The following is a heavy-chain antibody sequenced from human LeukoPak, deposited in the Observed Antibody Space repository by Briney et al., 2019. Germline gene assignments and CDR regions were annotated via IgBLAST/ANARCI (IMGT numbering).Heavy chain of an antibody. V-gene: IGHV4-61*01. Sequence: SETLSLTCTVSGYSISSGYYWSWIRQPPGKGLEWIGYIYYSGSTNYNPSLKSRVTISVDTSKNQFSLKLSSVTAADTAVYYCARAIYYYDSSGYYYSYYYYYYMDVWGKGTTVTISS. CDR1: GYSISSGYY. CDR2: IYYSGST. J-gene: IGHJ6*03. D-gene: IGHD3-22*01. CDR3: ARAIYYYDSSGYYYSYYYYYYMDV.